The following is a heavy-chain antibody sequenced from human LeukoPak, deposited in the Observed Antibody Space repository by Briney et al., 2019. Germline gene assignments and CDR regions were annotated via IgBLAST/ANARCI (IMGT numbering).Heavy chain of an antibody. CDR2: INPNTGGR. CDR3: ARDLPWTNQLIAVAGKNWFDP. Sequence: SVKVSCKASGYTFSGYYMHWVRQAPGQGLEWMGWINPNTGGRNYAQKFQGRVTMTRDTSISTAYMELSRLRSDDTAVYYCARDLPWTNQLIAVAGKNWFDPWGQGTLVTVSS. D-gene: IGHD6-19*01. V-gene: IGHV1-2*02. J-gene: IGHJ5*02. CDR1: GYTFSGYY.